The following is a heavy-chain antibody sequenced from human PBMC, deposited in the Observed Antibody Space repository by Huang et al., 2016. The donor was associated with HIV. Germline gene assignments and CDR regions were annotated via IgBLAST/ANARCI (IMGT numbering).Heavy chain of an antibody. J-gene: IGHJ6*03. CDR2: GIPSAGSS. D-gene: IGHD3-3*02. V-gene: IGHV1-69*13. CDR1: GGTFKKYA. CDR3: AKVAAGQPFHFYYYMDA. Sequence: QVNLVQSGAEVRKPGSSVKVSCKASGGTFKKYAISWVRQAPGQGLEWVGAGIPSAGSSEYAEKFQGRVTLPADGSTNTAYVELDRLTSEDTAVYYCAKVAAGQPFHFYYYMDAWGDGTTVIVSS.